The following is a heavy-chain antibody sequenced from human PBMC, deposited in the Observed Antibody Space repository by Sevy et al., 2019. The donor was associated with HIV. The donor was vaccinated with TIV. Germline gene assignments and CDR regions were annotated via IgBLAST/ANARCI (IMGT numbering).Heavy chain of an antibody. D-gene: IGHD1-1*01. J-gene: IGHJ4*02. Sequence: GGSLRLSCAASGFTFSNAWMSWVRQAPGKGLEWVGRIKSKTDGGTADYAATVKGRFTISRDDSRNKLKMQMNSLKTEDTAMYYGATDWKRRGLSALLDYWGQGTLVTVSS. V-gene: IGHV3-15*01. CDR1: GFTFSNAW. CDR2: IKSKTDGGTA. CDR3: ATDWKRRGLSALLDY.